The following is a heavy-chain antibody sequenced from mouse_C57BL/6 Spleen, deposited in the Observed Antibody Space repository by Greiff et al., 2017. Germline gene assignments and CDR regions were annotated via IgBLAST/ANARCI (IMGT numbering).Heavy chain of an antibody. CDR1: GFTFSSYG. Sequence: EVHLVESGGDLVKPGGSLKLSCAASGFTFSSYGMSWVRQTPDKRLEWVATISSGGSYTYYQDSVKGRVTISRDNAKNTLYLQRSSLKSEDTAMDYCARQDSKPWFADWGQGTLVTVSA. V-gene: IGHV5-6*01. CDR3: ARQDSKPWFAD. D-gene: IGHD2-5*01. CDR2: ISSGGSYT. J-gene: IGHJ3*01.